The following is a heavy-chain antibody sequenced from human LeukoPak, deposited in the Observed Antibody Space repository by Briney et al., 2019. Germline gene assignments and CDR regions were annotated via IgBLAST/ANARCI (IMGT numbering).Heavy chain of an antibody. D-gene: IGHD2-2*01. CDR1: GYSFTSYW. J-gene: IGHJ4*02. CDR2: IFPDDSDT. V-gene: IGHV5-51*01. Sequence: PGESLKISCKVSGYSFTSYWIGWVRQMPGKGLEWMGNIFPDDSDTIYSPSFQGQVAISVDKSISTTYLQWSSLKASDTAMYYCARRTGYCSSINCYARIDYWGQGTLVTVSS. CDR3: ARRTGYCSSINCYARIDY.